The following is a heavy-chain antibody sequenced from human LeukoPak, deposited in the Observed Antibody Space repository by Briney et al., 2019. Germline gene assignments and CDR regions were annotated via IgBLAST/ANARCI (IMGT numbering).Heavy chain of an antibody. V-gene: IGHV4-31*03. CDR2: IYYSGST. CDR1: GGSISSGGYY. D-gene: IGHD3-9*01. CDR3: ARDLPPTHYDI. Sequence: SETLSLTCTVSGGSISSGGYYWSWIRRHPGKGLEWIGYIYYSGSTYYNPSLKSRVTISVDTSKNQFSLKLSSVTAADTAVYYCARDLPPTHYDIWGQGTLVTVSS. J-gene: IGHJ4*02.